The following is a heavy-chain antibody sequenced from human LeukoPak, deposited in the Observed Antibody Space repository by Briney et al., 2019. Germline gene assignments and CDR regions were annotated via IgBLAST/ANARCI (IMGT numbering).Heavy chain of an antibody. Sequence: SETLSLTRTVSGGSISSYYWSWIRQPAGKGLEWIGRIYTSGSTNYNPSLKSRVTMSVDTSKNQFSLKLSSVTAADTAVYYCARVFKDIVVVPAAQFQSLYYYYMDVWGKGTTVTVSS. CDR2: IYTSGST. J-gene: IGHJ6*03. V-gene: IGHV4-4*07. CDR3: ARVFKDIVVVPAAQFQSLYYYYMDV. CDR1: GGSISSYY. D-gene: IGHD2-2*01.